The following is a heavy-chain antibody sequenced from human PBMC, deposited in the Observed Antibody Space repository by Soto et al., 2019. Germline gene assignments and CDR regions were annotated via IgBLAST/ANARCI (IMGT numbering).Heavy chain of an antibody. Sequence: SGPTLVNPTQTLTLTCTFSGFSLSTSGVGVGWIRQPPGKALEWLALIYWDDDKRYSPSLKSRLTITKDTSKNQVVLTMTNMDPVDTATYYCAPHCSHPGYCSGGSKNQMPFDPWGQGTLVTVSS. D-gene: IGHD2-15*01. V-gene: IGHV2-5*02. J-gene: IGHJ5*02. CDR1: GFSLSTSGVG. CDR2: IYWDDDK. CDR3: APHCSHPGYCSGGSKNQMPFDP.